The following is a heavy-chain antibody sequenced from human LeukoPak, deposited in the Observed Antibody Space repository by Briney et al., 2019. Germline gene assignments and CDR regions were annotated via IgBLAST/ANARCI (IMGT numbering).Heavy chain of an antibody. CDR1: GFTFSSYG. CDR2: IWYDGSNK. D-gene: IGHD2/OR15-2a*01. V-gene: IGHV3-33*01. CDR3: VRDLNSNYYFDY. Sequence: PGGSLRLPCAASGFTFSSYGIHWVRQAPGKGLEWVAVIWYDGSNKYYADSVKGRFTISRDNSKNTLYLQMNSLRDEDTAVYYCVRDLNSNYYFDYWGQGTLVTVSS. J-gene: IGHJ4*02.